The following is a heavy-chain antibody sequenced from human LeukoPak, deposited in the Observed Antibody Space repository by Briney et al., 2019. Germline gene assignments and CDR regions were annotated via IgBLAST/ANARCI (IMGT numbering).Heavy chain of an antibody. CDR1: GFTFSSCS. Sequence: QTGGSLRLSCAASGFTFSSCSMNWVRQAPGKGLEWVSYISSSSSTIYYADSVKGRFTISRDNAKNSLYLQMNSLRAEDTAVYYCAREPSAYSGSYPYYFDYWGQGTLVTVSS. J-gene: IGHJ4*02. CDR3: AREPSAYSGSYPYYFDY. CDR2: ISSSSSTI. V-gene: IGHV3-48*04. D-gene: IGHD1-26*01.